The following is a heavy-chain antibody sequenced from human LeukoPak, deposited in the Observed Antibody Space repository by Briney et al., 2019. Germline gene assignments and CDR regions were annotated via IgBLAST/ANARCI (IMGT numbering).Heavy chain of an antibody. CDR3: ARQRGGGYCSSTSCYENYFDY. CDR1: GYSFTSYW. J-gene: IGHJ4*02. Sequence: GESLKISCKGSGYSFTSYWIGWVRQMPGKGLEWMGIIYPGDSDTRYSPSFRGQVTISADKSISTAYLQWSSLKASDTAMYYCARQRGGGYCSSTSCYENYFDYWGQGTLVTVSS. V-gene: IGHV5-51*01. CDR2: IYPGDSDT. D-gene: IGHD2-2*01.